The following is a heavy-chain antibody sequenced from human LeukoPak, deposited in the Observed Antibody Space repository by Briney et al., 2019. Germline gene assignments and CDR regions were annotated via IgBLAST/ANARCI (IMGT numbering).Heavy chain of an antibody. CDR1: GGSISSNY. Sequence: SETLSLTCTVSGGSISSNYWSWIRQPPGKELEWIGYIYYSGSTNYNPSLKSRVTMSLDTSKNQFSLKLSSVTAADTAVYYCARQGHAFDIWGQGTMVTVSS. CDR3: ARQGHAFDI. V-gene: IGHV4-59*08. CDR2: IYYSGST. J-gene: IGHJ3*02.